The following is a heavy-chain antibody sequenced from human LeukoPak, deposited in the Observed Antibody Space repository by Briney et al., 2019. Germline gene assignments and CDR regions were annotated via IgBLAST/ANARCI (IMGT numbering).Heavy chain of an antibody. Sequence: ASVTVSFTASVYTFTNYGIIWVRQAPGQGLEWMGWISAYNGNTKYAQKVQGRVTMTTDTSTSTAYMELRSLRSDDSALYYCARSHSGSLRAPFDSWGQGTLVTVSS. CDR1: VYTFTNYG. V-gene: IGHV1-18*01. D-gene: IGHD3-22*01. CDR2: ISAYNGNT. J-gene: IGHJ4*02. CDR3: ARSHSGSLRAPFDS.